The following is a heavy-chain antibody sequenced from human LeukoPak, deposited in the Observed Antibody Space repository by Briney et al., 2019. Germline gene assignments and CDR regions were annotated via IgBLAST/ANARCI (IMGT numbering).Heavy chain of an antibody. V-gene: IGHV3-66*01. CDR1: GLTVSSNY. J-gene: IGHJ4*02. Sequence: GGSLRLSCAASGLTVSSNYMSWVRQAPGKGLEWVSVIYSGGSTYYTDSVKGRFTISRDNSKNTLYLQMNSLRAEDTAVYYCARITWIRGHDYWGQGTLVTVSS. CDR2: IYSGGST. CDR3: ARITWIRGHDY. D-gene: IGHD5-12*01.